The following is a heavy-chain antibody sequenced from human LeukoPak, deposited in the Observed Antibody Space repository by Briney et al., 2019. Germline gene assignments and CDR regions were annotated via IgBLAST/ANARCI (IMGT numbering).Heavy chain of an antibody. Sequence: PSETLSLTCTVSGGSISSYYWSWIRQPPGKGLEWIGYIYYSGSTNYNPSLKSRVTISVDTSKNQFSLKLSSVAAADTAVYYCARYSYGYMDWFFDYWGQGTLVTVSS. D-gene: IGHD5-18*01. CDR2: IYYSGST. V-gene: IGHV4-59*01. CDR3: ARYSYGYMDWFFDY. CDR1: GGSISSYY. J-gene: IGHJ4*02.